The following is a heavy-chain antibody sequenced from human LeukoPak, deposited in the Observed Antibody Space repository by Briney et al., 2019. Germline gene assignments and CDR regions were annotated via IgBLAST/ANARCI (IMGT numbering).Heavy chain of an antibody. V-gene: IGHV3-15*01. CDR3: TADLSTISTYSNDH. J-gene: IGHJ4*02. CDR1: GFTFSNSW. Sequence: PGGSLRLSCTASGFTFSNSWMSWVRQTPGKGLDWVGRTKSKIDGGKTDYAAPVKGRFSISRDDSKNTLFLQMSSLKTDDTAVYYCTADLSTISTYSNDHWGQGTLVTVSS. CDR2: TKSKIDGGKT. D-gene: IGHD2-2*01.